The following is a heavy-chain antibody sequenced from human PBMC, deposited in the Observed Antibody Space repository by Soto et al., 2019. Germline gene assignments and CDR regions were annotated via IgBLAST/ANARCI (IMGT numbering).Heavy chain of an antibody. V-gene: IGHV3-23*01. J-gene: IGHJ6*02. CDR1: GFTFSSYA. D-gene: IGHD6-19*01. CDR2: ISGSGGST. CDR3: AKFKPGIAVAGAPYYYYGMDV. Sequence: GGSLRLSCAASGFTFSSYAMSWVRQAPGKGLEWVSAISGSGGSTYYADSVKGQFTISRDNSKNTLYLQMNSLRAEDTAVYYCAKFKPGIAVAGAPYYYYGMDVWGQGTTVTVSS.